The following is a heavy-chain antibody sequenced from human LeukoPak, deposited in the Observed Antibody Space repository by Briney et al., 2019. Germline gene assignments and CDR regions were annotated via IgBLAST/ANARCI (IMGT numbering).Heavy chain of an antibody. Sequence: SQTLSLTCTVSGGSINSYYWSWIRQPAGKGLEWIGHIYTSGRTTYNPSLKSRVTMSVDTSKNQFSLKLTSVTAADTAVYYCARDPNYDILTGYYTDYWGQGTLVTVSS. CDR1: GGSINSYY. V-gene: IGHV4-4*07. CDR2: IYTSGRT. CDR3: ARDPNYDILTGYYTDY. J-gene: IGHJ4*02. D-gene: IGHD3-9*01.